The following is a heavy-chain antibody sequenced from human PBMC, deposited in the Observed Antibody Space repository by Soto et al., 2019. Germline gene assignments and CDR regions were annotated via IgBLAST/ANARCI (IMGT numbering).Heavy chain of an antibody. V-gene: IGHV4-39*01. Sequence: SETLSLTCTVSGGSISSINYYWGWVRQPPGKGLEWIGSIYYTGSTYYNPSLKSRLTISVDMSKSQFSLKLSSVTAADTGVFFCARQGRQLWAYFDYWGRGTLVTVSS. CDR1: GGSISSINYY. CDR3: ARQGRQLWAYFDY. D-gene: IGHD5-18*01. CDR2: IYYTGST. J-gene: IGHJ4*02.